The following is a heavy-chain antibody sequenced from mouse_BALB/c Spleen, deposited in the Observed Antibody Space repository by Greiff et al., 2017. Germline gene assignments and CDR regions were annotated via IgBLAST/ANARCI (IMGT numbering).Heavy chain of an antibody. CDR1: GFTFSSFG. J-gene: IGHJ4*01. V-gene: IGHV5-17*02. D-gene: IGHD2-14*01. Sequence: EVMLVESGGGLVQPGGSRKLSCAASGFTFSSFGMHWVRQAPEKGLEWVAYISSGSSTIYYADTVKGRFTISRDNPKNTLFLQMTSLRSEDTAMYYCARGAYYRYDEDYYAMDYWGQGTSVTVSS. CDR2: ISSGSSTI. CDR3: ARGAYYRYDEDYYAMDY.